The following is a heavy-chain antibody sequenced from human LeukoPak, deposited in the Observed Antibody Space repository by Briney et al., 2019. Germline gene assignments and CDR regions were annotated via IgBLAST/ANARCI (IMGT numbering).Heavy chain of an antibody. CDR3: ARGKYYYGSGSYGYWFDP. CDR1: GFAFSNAW. J-gene: IGHJ5*02. V-gene: IGHV3-74*01. Sequence: GGSLRLSCAASGFAFSNAWMHWVRQAPGKGLVWVSRINTDGSSTSYADSVKGRFTISRDNAKNTLNLQMNSLRAEDTAVYYCARGKYYYGSGSYGYWFDPWGQGTLVTVSS. CDR2: INTDGSST. D-gene: IGHD3-10*01.